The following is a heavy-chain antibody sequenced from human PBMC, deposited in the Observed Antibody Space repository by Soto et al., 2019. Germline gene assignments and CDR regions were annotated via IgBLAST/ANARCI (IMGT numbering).Heavy chain of an antibody. CDR3: ARGNGEEFDP. CDR2: IYYSGST. CDR1: GGSISSYY. D-gene: IGHD1-1*01. V-gene: IGHV4-59*01. J-gene: IGHJ5*02. Sequence: QVQLQESGPGLVKPSETLSLTCTVSGGSISSYYWSWIRQPPGKGLEWIGYIYYSGSTNYNPSLESRVTISVYTSKTQFSLKLSSVTVADTAVYYRARGNGEEFDPWGHGTLVTVSS.